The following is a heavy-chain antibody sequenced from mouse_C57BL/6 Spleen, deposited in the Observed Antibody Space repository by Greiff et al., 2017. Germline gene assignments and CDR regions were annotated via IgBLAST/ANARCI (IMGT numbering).Heavy chain of an antibody. D-gene: IGHD1-1*01. CDR2: IVPETGGT. V-gene: IGHV1-15*01. CDR1: GYTFTDYE. CDR3: TRYPLITTVVVSYYFDY. J-gene: IGHJ2*01. Sequence: QVQLKQSGAELVRPGASVTLSCKASGYTFTDYEMHWVKQTPVHGLEWIGAIVPETGGTAYNQKFKGKAILTADNSSSTAYMELRNLTSEDSAVYYCTRYPLITTVVVSYYFDYWGQGTTLTVSS.